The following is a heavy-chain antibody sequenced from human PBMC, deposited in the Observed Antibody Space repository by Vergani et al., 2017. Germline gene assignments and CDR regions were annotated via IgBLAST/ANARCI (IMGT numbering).Heavy chain of an antibody. D-gene: IGHD2-2*01. CDR3: ARSGYCSSTRCWWFDP. CDR2: IDPSDSYT. J-gene: IGHJ5*02. Sequence: EVQLVQSGAEVKKPGESLRISCKGSGYSFTSYWISWVRQMPGKGLEWMGRIDPSDSYTNYSPSFQGHVTISADKSIITAYLQWSSLNASDTAMYYCARSGYCSSTRCWWFDPWGQGTLVTVSS. CDR1: GYSFTSYW. V-gene: IGHV5-10-1*01.